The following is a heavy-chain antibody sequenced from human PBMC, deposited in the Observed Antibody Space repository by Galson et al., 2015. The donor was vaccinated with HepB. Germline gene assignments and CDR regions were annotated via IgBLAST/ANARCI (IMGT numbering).Heavy chain of an antibody. Sequence: SLRLSCAASGFPYSTSNMVWFRQAAGKGLEWLSYIDSTRRAIYYADYVKGRFTVSRDNGQNSLSLQMNSLRVGDTAVYYCARDVPILGGAFDIWGQGTIVSVSA. CDR3: ARDVPILGGAFDI. CDR2: IDSTRRAI. J-gene: IGHJ3*02. V-gene: IGHV3-48*01. D-gene: IGHD2-21*01. CDR1: GFPYSTSN.